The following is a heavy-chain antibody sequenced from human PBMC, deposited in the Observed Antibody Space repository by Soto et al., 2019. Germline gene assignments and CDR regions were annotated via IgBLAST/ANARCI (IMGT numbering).Heavy chain of an antibody. J-gene: IGHJ4*02. CDR1: GGSFSGYY. CDR2: INHSGST. D-gene: IGHD6-19*01. CDR3: ASAVAVAGTFPYF. Sequence: SETLSLTCAVYGGSFSGYYWSWIRQPPGKGLEWIGEINHSGSTNYNPSLKSRVTISVDTSKNQFSLKLSSVTAADTAVYSCASAVAVAGTFPYFWGQVTLVTDS. V-gene: IGHV4-34*01.